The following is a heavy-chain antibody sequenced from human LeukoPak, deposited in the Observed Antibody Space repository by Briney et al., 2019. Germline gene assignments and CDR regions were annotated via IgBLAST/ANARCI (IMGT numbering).Heavy chain of an antibody. J-gene: IGHJ4*02. CDR2: INSDESIT. V-gene: IGHV3-74*01. D-gene: IGHD4-17*01. CDR1: GFTFSNYA. CDR3: ARGIGGITTGDY. Sequence: GGSLRLSCAASGFTFSNYAMSWVRQAPGKGLVWVSRINSDESITSYADSVKGRFTVSRDNAKNTLYLQMNSLRAEDTAVYFCARGIGGITTGDYWGQGTVVTVSS.